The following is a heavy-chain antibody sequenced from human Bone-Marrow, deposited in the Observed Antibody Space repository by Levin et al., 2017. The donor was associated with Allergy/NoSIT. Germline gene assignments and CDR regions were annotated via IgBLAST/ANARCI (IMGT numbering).Heavy chain of an antibody. CDR2: IRSKSYTGTT. J-gene: IGHJ4*02. CDR1: GFAFRDYS. Sequence: GGSLRLSCTTSGFAFRDYSMSWFRQAPGRGLEWVGFIRSKSYTGTTDYAASVRGRFSVSRDDSKAVAYLHMNSLKIEDTAVYYCARGDHSWGSSNFDYWGQGTLVTVSS. V-gene: IGHV3-49*03. D-gene: IGHD7-27*01. CDR3: ARGDHSWGSSNFDY.